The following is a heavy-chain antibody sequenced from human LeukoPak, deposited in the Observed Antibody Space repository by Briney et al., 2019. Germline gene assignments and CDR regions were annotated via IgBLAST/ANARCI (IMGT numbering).Heavy chain of an antibody. J-gene: IGHJ4*02. CDR3: ASYPRYSSSPPFDY. CDR2: INPNTGGT. CDR1: GYTFTGYY. Sequence: ASVKVSCKASGYTFTGYYMHWVRQAPGQGLEWMGWINPNTGGTNYAQKFQGRVTMTRDTTISTAYMELSRLTSDDTAAYYCASYPRYSSSPPFDYWGQGTLVTVSS. V-gene: IGHV1-2*02. D-gene: IGHD6-19*01.